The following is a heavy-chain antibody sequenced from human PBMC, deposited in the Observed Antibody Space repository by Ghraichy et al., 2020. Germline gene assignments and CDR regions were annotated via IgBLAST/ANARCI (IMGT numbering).Heavy chain of an antibody. J-gene: IGHJ4*02. V-gene: IGHV3-48*02. Sequence: GGSLRLSCAASGFTFSTFGMHWVRQAPGKGLEWVSYISGSGKTIYYADSVRGRFTISRDNAKNSLYLQMNSLRDDDTALYYCASEPWYWGQGTLVTVSS. CDR1: GFTFSTFG. CDR2: ISGSGKTI. CDR3: ASEPWY.